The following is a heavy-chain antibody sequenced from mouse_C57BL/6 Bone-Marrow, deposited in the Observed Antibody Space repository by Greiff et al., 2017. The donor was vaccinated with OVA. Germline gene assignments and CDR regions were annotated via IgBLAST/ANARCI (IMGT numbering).Heavy chain of an antibody. CDR2: IDPEDGET. V-gene: IGHV14-2*01. Sequence: EVKLMESGAELVKPGASVKLSCTASGFNIKDYYMHWVKQRTEQGLEWIGRIDPEDGETKYAPKFQGKATITADTSSNTAYLQLSSLSSEDTAVYYCAPVIPDYYAMDYWGKGTSVTVPS. J-gene: IGHJ4*01. CDR3: APVIPDYYAMDY. CDR1: GFNIKDYY. D-gene: IGHD5-1-1*01.